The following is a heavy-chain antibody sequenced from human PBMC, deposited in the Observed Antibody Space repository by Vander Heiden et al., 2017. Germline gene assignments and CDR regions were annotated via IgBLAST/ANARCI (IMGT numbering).Heavy chain of an antibody. D-gene: IGHD3-10*01. J-gene: IGHJ4*02. CDR3: ARGGYSGSGSYWSAPPRTYFDY. Sequence: QVKLQESGPGLVKPSETLSLTCTVSGGSVSSGGYSWNWIRQPPGKGLEWIGYFSYTGTTNYNPSLKSRVTISQNTSKSQFSLKLSSVTAADTAVYYCARGGYSGSGSYWSAPPRTYFDYWGQGALVTVSS. V-gene: IGHV4-61*08. CDR2: FSYTGTT. CDR1: GGSVSSGGYS.